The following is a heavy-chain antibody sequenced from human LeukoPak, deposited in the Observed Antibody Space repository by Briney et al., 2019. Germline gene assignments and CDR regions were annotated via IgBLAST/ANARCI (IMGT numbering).Heavy chain of an antibody. CDR3: ARDLSGATVTTGYYYYYGMDV. Sequence: SQTLSLTCTVSGGSISSGGYYWSWIRQHPGKGLEWIGYIYYSGSTNYNPSLKSRVTISVDTSKNQFSLKLSSVTAADTAVYYCARDLSGATVTTGYYYYYGMDVWGKGTTVTVSS. CDR1: GGSISSGGYY. D-gene: IGHD4-17*01. J-gene: IGHJ6*04. CDR2: IYYSGST. V-gene: IGHV4-61*08.